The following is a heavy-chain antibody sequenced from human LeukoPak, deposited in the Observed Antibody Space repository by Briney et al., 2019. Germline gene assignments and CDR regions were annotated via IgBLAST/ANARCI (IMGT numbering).Heavy chain of an antibody. CDR1: GFTFSTYA. CDR2: ISYDGSSK. J-gene: IGHJ4*02. V-gene: IGHV3-30*07. CDR3: ARALASGYDLDY. Sequence: GGSLRLSCAASGFTFSTYAMHWVRQAPGKGLEWVAVISYDGSSKYYADSVKGRFTISRDNAKNSLYLQMNSLRAEDTAVYYCARALASGYDLDYWGQGTLVTVSS. D-gene: IGHD5-12*01.